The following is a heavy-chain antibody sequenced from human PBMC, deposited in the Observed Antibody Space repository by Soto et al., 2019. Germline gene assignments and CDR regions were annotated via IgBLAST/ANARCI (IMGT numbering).Heavy chain of an antibody. J-gene: IGHJ4*02. CDR1: GFLVNSAY. CDR3: ARSGYSFAWGY. D-gene: IGHD5-18*01. Sequence: EGQLVESVGRLIPPGGSLRLSCAASGFLVNSAYMTWVRQAPGKGLEWLSMINSDGSTLYAESVKGRFTISRDNSKNRLDLQMNSLRAEDTAMYYCARSGYSFAWGYWGQGTLVIVTS. V-gene: IGHV3-53*01. CDR2: INSDGST.